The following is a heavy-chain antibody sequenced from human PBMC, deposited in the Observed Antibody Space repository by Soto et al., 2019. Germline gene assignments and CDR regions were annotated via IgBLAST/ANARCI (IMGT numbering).Heavy chain of an antibody. CDR1: GCSISSYY. CDR3: ARAPPHGMDV. CDR2: IYYSGST. Sequence: SETLSLTCTVSGCSISSYYWSWIRQPPGKGLEWIGYIYYSGSTNYNPSLKSRVTISVDTSKNQFSLKLSSVTAADTAVYYCARAPPHGMDVWGQGTTVTVSS. V-gene: IGHV4-59*01. J-gene: IGHJ6*02.